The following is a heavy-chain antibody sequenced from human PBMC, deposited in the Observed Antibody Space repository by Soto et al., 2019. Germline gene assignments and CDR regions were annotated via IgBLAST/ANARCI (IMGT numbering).Heavy chain of an antibody. Sequence: ASVKVSCKASGYTFTGYYMHWVRQAPGQGLEWMGWINPNSGGTNYAQKFQGWVTMTRDTSISTAYMELSRLRSDDTAVYYCARVPGQNCSGGSCYSDHYGMDVWGQGTTVTVSS. CDR3: ARVPGQNCSGGSCYSDHYGMDV. CDR2: INPNSGGT. V-gene: IGHV1-2*04. J-gene: IGHJ6*02. CDR1: GYTFTGYY. D-gene: IGHD2-15*01.